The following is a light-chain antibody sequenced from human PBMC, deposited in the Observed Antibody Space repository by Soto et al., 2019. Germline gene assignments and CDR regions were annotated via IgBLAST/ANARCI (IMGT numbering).Light chain of an antibody. CDR2: RNN. CDR1: SSNIGGYY. CDR3: AAWDDSLSGYV. Sequence: QSVLTQPPSASGTPGQRVTISCSGSSSNIGGYYVSWYQQLPGTAPKVLIYRNNQRPSGVPDRFSGSKSGTSAFLAISGLRSDDEADYYCAAWDDSLSGYVFGTGTKLTVL. V-gene: IGLV1-47*01. J-gene: IGLJ1*01.